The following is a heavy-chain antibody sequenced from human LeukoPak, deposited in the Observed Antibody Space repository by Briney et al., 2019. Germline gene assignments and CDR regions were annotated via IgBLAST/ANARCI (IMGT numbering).Heavy chain of an antibody. V-gene: IGHV1-69*04. D-gene: IGHD3-10*01. Sequence: SVKVSCKASGGTFSSYAISWVRQAPGQGLEWMGRIIPILGIANYAQKFQGRVTITADKSTSTAYMELSSLRSEDTAVYYCARDTVTVVRGVRRGFDYWGQGTLVTVSS. CDR3: ARDTVTVVRGVRRGFDY. J-gene: IGHJ4*02. CDR2: IIPILGIA. CDR1: GGTFSSYA.